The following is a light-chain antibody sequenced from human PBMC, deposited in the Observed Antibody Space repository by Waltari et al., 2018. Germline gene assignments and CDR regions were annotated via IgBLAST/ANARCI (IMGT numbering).Light chain of an antibody. CDR1: QSVSRCY. CDR2: AAS. J-gene: IGKJ3*01. V-gene: IGKV3-20*01. Sequence: EIVLTQSPGTLSLSPGERATLSCRASQSVSRCYLTWYQQKPGQAPRLLIYAASRRATGIPDRVSGSGSGTEFTLTISRLEPEDFVVYYCQHYGASLLYTFGPGTKVEIK. CDR3: QHYGASLLYT.